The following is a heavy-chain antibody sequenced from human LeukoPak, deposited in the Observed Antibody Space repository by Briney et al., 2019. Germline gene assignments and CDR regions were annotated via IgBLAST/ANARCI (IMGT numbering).Heavy chain of an antibody. Sequence: GGSLRLSCAASGFTFSSYDMHWVRQATGKGLEWVSAIGTAGDTYYPGSVKGRFTISRENAKNSLYLRMNSLRAGDTAVYYCARVSIAAAGTLAPSFDYWGQGTLVTVSS. CDR1: GFTFSSYD. J-gene: IGHJ4*02. CDR2: IGTAGDT. CDR3: ARVSIAAAGTLAPSFDY. D-gene: IGHD6-13*01. V-gene: IGHV3-13*01.